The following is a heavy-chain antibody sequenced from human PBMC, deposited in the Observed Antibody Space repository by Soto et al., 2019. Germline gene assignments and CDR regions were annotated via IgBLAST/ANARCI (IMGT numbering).Heavy chain of an antibody. CDR1: GFTFSSYS. V-gene: IGHV3-21*01. J-gene: IGHJ3*01. CDR3: AIDFEVVPAAP. CDR2: ISSSSSYI. Sequence: EVQLVESGGGLVKPGGSLRLSCAASGFTFSSYSMNWVRQAPGKGLEWVSSISSSSSYIYYADSVKGRFTISRDNAKNSLYLQMNSLRAEDTDVFYCAIDFEVVPAAPWGHGTMLTVSS. D-gene: IGHD2-2*01.